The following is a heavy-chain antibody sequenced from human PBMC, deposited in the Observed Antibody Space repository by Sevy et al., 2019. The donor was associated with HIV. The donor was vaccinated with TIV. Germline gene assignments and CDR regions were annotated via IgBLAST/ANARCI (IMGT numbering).Heavy chain of an antibody. Sequence: SETLSLTCTVSGGSISSYYWSWIRHPPGKGLEWIGYIYYSGSTNYNPSLKSRVTISVDTTKNQFSLKLNSVTAADTAVYYCARGEVLTDGFNWIYYYYGMDVWGQGTTVTVSS. CDR1: GGSISSYY. CDR3: ARGEVLTDGFNWIYYYYGMDV. J-gene: IGHJ6*02. V-gene: IGHV4-59*01. CDR2: IYYSGST. D-gene: IGHD2-2*03.